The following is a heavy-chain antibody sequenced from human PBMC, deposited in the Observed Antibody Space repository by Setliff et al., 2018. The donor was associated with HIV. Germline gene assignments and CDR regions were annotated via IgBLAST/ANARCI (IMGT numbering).Heavy chain of an antibody. CDR1: GYTFTSYD. J-gene: IGHJ3*02. Sequence: SVKVSCKASGYTFTSYDINWVRQATGQGLEWMGRIIPIFGTANHAQKLQGRVTITADEFTSTAYLELSSLTSEDTAVYYCATGLDRSTINAGFDIWGQGAMVTVSS. CDR2: IIPIFGTA. V-gene: IGHV1-69*13. CDR3: ATGLDRSTINAGFDI. D-gene: IGHD1-26*01.